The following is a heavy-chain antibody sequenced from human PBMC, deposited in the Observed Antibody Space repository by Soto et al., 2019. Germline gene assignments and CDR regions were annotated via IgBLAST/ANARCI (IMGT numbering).Heavy chain of an antibody. CDR3: ASGVSSSVLDY. V-gene: IGHV3-48*02. CDR2: ISSRTI. Sequence: EVQLVDSGGGLVQPGGSLRLSCAASGFTFSTASMSWVRQAPGRGLEWLSYISSRTIYYADSVKGRFTISRDNAKNLLFLQMNSLRDEDTAVYYCASGVSSSVLDYWGQGTLVTVSS. CDR1: GFTFSTAS. D-gene: IGHD3-10*01. J-gene: IGHJ4*02.